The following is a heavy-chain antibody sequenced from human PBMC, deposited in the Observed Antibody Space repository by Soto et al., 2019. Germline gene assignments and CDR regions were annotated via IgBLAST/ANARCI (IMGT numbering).Heavy chain of an antibody. CDR2: INAGNGNT. CDR1: GYTFTGYA. D-gene: IGHD6-19*01. J-gene: IGHJ4*02. V-gene: IGHV1-3*05. CDR3: ASAVAVPADFDY. Sequence: QVQLVQSGAEEKKPGASVKVSCKASGYTFTGYAMHWVRQAPGQRLEWMGWINAGNGNTKYSQKFQGRVTITRDTSASTAYMELSSLRSEGTAVYYFASAVAVPADFDYWGQGTLVTVSS.